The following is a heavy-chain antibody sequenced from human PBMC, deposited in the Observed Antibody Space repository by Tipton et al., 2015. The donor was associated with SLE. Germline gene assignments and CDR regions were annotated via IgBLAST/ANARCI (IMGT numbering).Heavy chain of an antibody. V-gene: IGHV4-59*11. J-gene: IGHJ5*02. Sequence: LRLSCPVSGASISSHYWNWIRQPPGKGLEWIGNIYNNGNTNYNPSLKSRVTISVDTSRNQFFLKLSSVTAADTALYYCARAKRSSTTWGYWFDPWGQGTLATVSS. D-gene: IGHD2-2*01. CDR1: GASISSHY. CDR2: IYNNGNT. CDR3: ARAKRSSTTWGYWFDP.